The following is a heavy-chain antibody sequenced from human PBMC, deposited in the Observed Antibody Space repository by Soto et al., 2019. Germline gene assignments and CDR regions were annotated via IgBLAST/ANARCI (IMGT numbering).Heavy chain of an antibody. V-gene: IGHV1-8*01. CDR3: VRMASSGTLNWFDP. J-gene: IGHJ5*02. CDR2: MNPNSGNT. Sequence: ASVKVSCKASESTFMSYDISWVRQATGQGLEWMGWMNPNSGNTGYALKFQGRVSMTRNTSIYTVYLELSSLASDDTAVYYCVRMASSGTLNWFDPWGQGNLVTVSS. D-gene: IGHD1-1*01. CDR1: ESTFMSYD.